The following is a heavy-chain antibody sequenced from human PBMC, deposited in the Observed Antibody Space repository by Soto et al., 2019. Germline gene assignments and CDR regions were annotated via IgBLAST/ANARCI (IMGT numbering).Heavy chain of an antibody. J-gene: IGHJ4*02. CDR3: ARHYYDSTGYYRSPLGD. V-gene: IGHV4-34*01. Sequence: VQLQQWGAGLLKPSETLSLTCEVYGGSFGGYYWSWIRQPPGKGLEWIGEINHVATTNYNPSLKSRVTISLDMSKNQFSLKLTSVTAADTAVYYCARHYYDSTGYYRSPLGDWGQGTLVTVSS. CDR2: INHVATT. D-gene: IGHD3-22*01. CDR1: GGSFGGYY.